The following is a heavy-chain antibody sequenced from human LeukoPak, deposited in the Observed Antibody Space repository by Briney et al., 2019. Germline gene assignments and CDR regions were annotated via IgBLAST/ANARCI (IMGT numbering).Heavy chain of an antibody. D-gene: IGHD2-8*01. CDR2: ISGSGGAT. CDR3: ATDSEKMLALDY. Sequence: PGGPLRLSCAASGFSFSSYAMSWVRQAPGKGLDWVSTISGSGGATYYADSVKGRFTISRDNSKNTLYLQMNSLRAEDTAVYYCATDSEKMLALDYWGQGTLVTVSS. J-gene: IGHJ4*02. V-gene: IGHV3-23*01. CDR1: GFSFSSYA.